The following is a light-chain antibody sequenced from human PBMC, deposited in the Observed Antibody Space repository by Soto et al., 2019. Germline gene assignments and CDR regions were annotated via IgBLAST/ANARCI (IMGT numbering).Light chain of an antibody. CDR2: GAS. CDR3: QQSHSTPLT. V-gene: IGKV1-39*01. J-gene: IGKJ4*01. Sequence: IQMTQSPSSLSASVGDRVTITCRASQSISSYLNWYQQKPGKAPKVLISGASSLQSGVPFRFSGSGSGTDFTLTISSLQFEDFASYYCQQSHSTPLTFGGGTKVEIK. CDR1: QSISSY.